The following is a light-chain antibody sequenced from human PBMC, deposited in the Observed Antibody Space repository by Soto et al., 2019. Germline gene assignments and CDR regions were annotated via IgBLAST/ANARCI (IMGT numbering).Light chain of an antibody. V-gene: IGKV1-17*03. CDR3: LQHISYPYT. Sequence: DIQMTQSPSAVSASVGDTVTVTCRASQGITTFLAWFRQRPGKVPERLISGASSLQSGVPSRFSVRGSGTEFPLTIGSLQPEDFGTYYCLQHISYPYTFGPGTKVQIK. CDR2: GAS. CDR1: QGITTF. J-gene: IGKJ2*01.